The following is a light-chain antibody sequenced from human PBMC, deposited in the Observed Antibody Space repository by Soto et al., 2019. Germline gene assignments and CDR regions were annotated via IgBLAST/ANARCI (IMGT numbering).Light chain of an antibody. CDR2: DVS. J-gene: IGLJ1*01. Sequence: QSVLTQPASVSGSPGQSITISCTGTSSDVGGYNYVSWYQQHPGKAPKLMIYDVSNRPSGVSNRFSGSTSGNTASLTISGLLAEDEADYYCTSYTSSSLYVFGTGSKVTVL. CDR1: SSDVGGYNY. V-gene: IGLV2-14*03. CDR3: TSYTSSSLYV.